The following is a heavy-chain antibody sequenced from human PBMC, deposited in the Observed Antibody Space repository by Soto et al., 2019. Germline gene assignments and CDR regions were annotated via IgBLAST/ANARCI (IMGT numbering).Heavy chain of an antibody. Sequence: QVQLQQWGAGLLKPSETLSLTCAVYGGSFSGYYWSWIRQPPGKGRAWIGEINHSGSTNYNPSLKSRVTISVYTSKNQFSLKLSSVTAADTAVYYCARCIWGSYRSTWGQGTLVTVS. CDR1: GGSFSGYY. CDR3: ARCIWGSYRST. J-gene: IGHJ4*02. CDR2: INHSGST. D-gene: IGHD3-16*02. V-gene: IGHV4-34*01.